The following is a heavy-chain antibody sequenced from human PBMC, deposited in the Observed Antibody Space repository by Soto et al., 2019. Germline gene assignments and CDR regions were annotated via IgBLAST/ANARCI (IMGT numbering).Heavy chain of an antibody. J-gene: IGHJ3*02. CDR3: ARGPATAYFDAFDM. D-gene: IGHD1-26*01. V-gene: IGHV4-59*01. CDR1: GGSISSEY. CDR2: IYYSGNT. Sequence: SETLSLTCTVSGGSISSEYWSWIRQPPGKGLEWIGYIYYSGNTNYNPSLKSRVTISVDTSKNQFSLDLSSVTAADTAMYYCARGPATAYFDAFDMRGQGPMVTVSS.